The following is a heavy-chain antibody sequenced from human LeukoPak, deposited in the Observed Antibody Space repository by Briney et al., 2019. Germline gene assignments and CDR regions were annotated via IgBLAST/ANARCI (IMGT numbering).Heavy chain of an antibody. D-gene: IGHD6-19*01. CDR3: AKDMGYTSGWYPFDY. CDR2: ISGDGSST. J-gene: IGHJ4*02. V-gene: IGHV3-43*02. CDR1: GFTFDDYG. Sequence: PGGSLRLSSAASGFTFDDYGIHWVRQAPGKGLEWVSLISGDGSSTYYADSVKGRFTISRDNSKNSLYLQMNSLRTEDTALYYCAKDMGYTSGWYPFDYWGQGTLVTVSS.